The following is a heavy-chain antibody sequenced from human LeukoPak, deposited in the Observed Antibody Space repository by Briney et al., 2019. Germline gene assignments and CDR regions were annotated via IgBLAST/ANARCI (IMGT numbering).Heavy chain of an antibody. V-gene: IGHV3-9*01. J-gene: IGHJ6*02. CDR1: GFTFDDYA. CDR3: AKDREGGYYYYGMDV. CDR2: ISWNSGSI. D-gene: IGHD1-26*01. Sequence: GGSLRLSCAASGFTFDDYAMHWVRQTPGKGLEWVSGISWNSGSIGYADSVKGRFTISRDNAKNSLYLQMNSLRAEDTALYYCAKDREGGYYYYGMDVWGQGTTVTVSS.